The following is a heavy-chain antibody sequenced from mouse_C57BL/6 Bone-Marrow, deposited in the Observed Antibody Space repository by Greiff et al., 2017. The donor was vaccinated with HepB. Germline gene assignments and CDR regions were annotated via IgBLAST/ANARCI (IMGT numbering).Heavy chain of an antibody. CDR3: ARDAGYSNYRYFDY. J-gene: IGHJ2*01. CDR2: ISDGGSYT. D-gene: IGHD2-5*01. V-gene: IGHV5-4*01. Sequence: EVKLVESGGGLVKPGGSLKLSCAASGFTFSSYAMSWVRQTPEKRLEWVATISDGGSYTYYPDNVKGRFTISRDNAKNNLYLQMSHLKSEDTAMYYCARDAGYSNYRYFDYWGQGTTLTVSS. CDR1: GFTFSSYA.